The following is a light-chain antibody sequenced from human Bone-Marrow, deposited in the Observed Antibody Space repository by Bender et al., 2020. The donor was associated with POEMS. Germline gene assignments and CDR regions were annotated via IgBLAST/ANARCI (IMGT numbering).Light chain of an antibody. V-gene: IGLV2-8*01. CDR2: EVT. CDR3: VAWDDTLNGWV. CDR1: SSDVGGYNY. J-gene: IGLJ2*01. Sequence: QSALTQPSSASGSPGQSVTMSCTGTSSDVGGYNYVSWYQQHPGKAPKLMIYEVTKRPSGVPDRFSGSMSGTSASLAISGLHSEDEADYYCVAWDDTLNGWVFGGGTKLTVL.